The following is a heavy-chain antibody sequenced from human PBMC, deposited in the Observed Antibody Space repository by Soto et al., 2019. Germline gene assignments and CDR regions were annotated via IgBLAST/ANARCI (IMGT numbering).Heavy chain of an antibody. V-gene: IGHV4-30-4*01. D-gene: IGHD1-26*01. CDR1: GGSISSGDYY. CDR2: IYYSGST. J-gene: IGHJ6*02. Sequence: KASETLSLTCTVSGGSISSGDYYWSWIRQPPGKGLEWIGYIYYSGSTYYNLSLKSRVTISVDTSKNQFSLKLSSVTAADTAVYYCARDLGIVGASSYGMDVWGQGTTVAVSS. CDR3: ARDLGIVGASSYGMDV.